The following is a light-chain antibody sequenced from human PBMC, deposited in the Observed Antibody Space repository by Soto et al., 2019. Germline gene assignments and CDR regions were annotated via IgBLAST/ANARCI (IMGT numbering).Light chain of an antibody. CDR2: GAS. J-gene: IGKJ1*01. V-gene: IGKV3-20*01. CDR3: QQYGSPGT. CDR1: QSVSSY. Sequence: EIVFTQSPATLSLSPGERATLSCRASQSVSSYLAWYEQKPGQAPRLLIYGASITAAGIPDMFSGSGSGTDFTLTISRLEPEDFAVYYCQQYGSPGTFGQGTKVDIK.